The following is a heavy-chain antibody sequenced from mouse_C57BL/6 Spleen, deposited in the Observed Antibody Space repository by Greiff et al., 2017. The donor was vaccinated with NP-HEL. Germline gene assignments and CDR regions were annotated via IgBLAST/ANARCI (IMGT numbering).Heavy chain of an antibody. V-gene: IGHV3-1*01. CDR2: ISYSGST. CDR1: GYSITSGYD. J-gene: IGHJ1*03. D-gene: IGHD1-1*01. CDR3: ARGYYGSSFDV. Sequence: DVQLQESGPGMVKPSQSLSLTCTVTGYSITSGYDWHWIRHFPGNKLEWMGYISYSGSTNYNPSLKSRISITHDTSKNHFFLKLNSVTTEDTATYYCARGYYGSSFDVWGTGTTVTVSS.